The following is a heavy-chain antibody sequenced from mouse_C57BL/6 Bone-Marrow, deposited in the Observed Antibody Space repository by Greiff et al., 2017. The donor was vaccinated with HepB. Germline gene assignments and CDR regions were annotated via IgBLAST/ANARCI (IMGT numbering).Heavy chain of an antibody. V-gene: IGHV5-9-1*02. CDR2: ISSGGDYI. D-gene: IGHD4-1*01. CDR1: GFTFSSYA. J-gene: IGHJ3*01. Sequence: EVNVVESGEGLVKPGGSLKLSCAASGFTFSSYAMSWVRQTPEKRLEWVAYISSGGDYIYYADTVKGRFTISRDNARNTLYLQMSSLKSEDTAMYYCTRDSWEGFAYWGQGTLVTVSA. CDR3: TRDSWEGFAY.